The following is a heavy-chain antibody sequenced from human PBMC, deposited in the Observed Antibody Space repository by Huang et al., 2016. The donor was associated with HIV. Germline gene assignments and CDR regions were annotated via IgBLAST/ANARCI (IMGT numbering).Heavy chain of an antibody. V-gene: IGHV1-69*13. CDR3: ARARGYYDSSVSYYFDY. CDR2: IFPIVGTA. D-gene: IGHD3-22*01. Sequence: QVQLVQSGAEVKKPGSSVKVSCKASGGTFSSYAISWVRQAPGQGLELMGGIFPIVGTANYAQKVQGRGTITADESTSTAYMELSSLRSEDTAVYYCARARGYYDSSVSYYFDYWGQGTLVTVSS. CDR1: GGTFSSYA. J-gene: IGHJ4*02.